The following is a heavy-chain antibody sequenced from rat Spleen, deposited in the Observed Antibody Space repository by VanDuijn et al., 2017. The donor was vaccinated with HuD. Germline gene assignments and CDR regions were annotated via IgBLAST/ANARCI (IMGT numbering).Heavy chain of an antibody. CDR3: ARVGTRVSRFAY. D-gene: IGHD1-4*01. Sequence: QVQLQQSGAELAKPGSSVKISCKASGFTFTSYYISWMKQTTGQGLEYIGYINAGSGGTNYNEKFKGKATLTVDKSSNIAFMHLSSLTPDDSAVYYCARVGTRVSRFAYWGQGTLVTVSS. J-gene: IGHJ3*01. V-gene: IGHV1-43*01. CDR2: INAGSGGT. CDR1: GFTFTSYY.